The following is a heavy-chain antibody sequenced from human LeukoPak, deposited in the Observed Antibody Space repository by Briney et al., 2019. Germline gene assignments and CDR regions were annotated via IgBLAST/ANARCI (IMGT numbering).Heavy chain of an antibody. CDR2: ISSSSSYI. CDR1: GFTFSSYG. D-gene: IGHD3-22*01. Sequence: GGSLRLSCAASGFTFSSYGMHWVRQAPGKGLEWVSSISSSSSYIYYADSVKGRFTISRDNAKNSLYLQMNSLRAEDTAVYYCARTRYYYDSLFDAFDIWGQGTMVTVSS. V-gene: IGHV3-21*01. J-gene: IGHJ3*02. CDR3: ARTRYYYDSLFDAFDI.